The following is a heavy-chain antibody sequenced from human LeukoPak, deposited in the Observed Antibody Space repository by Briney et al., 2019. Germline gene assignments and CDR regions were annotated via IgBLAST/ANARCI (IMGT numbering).Heavy chain of an antibody. CDR3: ARELEAVAGILDY. CDR2: INLNSGGT. D-gene: IGHD6-19*01. Sequence: ASVKVSCKASGYTFTGYYMHWVRQAPGQGLEWMGWINLNSGGTNYAQKFQGWVTMTRDTSISTAYMELSRLRSDDTAVYYCARELEAVAGILDYWGQGTLVTVSS. CDR1: GYTFTGYY. J-gene: IGHJ4*02. V-gene: IGHV1-2*04.